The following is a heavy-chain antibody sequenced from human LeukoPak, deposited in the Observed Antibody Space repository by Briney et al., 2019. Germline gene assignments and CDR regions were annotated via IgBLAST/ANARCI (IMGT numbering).Heavy chain of an antibody. V-gene: IGHV3-30*18. CDR1: GFTFSSYG. Sequence: PGGSLRLSCAASGFTFSSYGMHWVRQAPGKGLEWVAVISYDGSNKYYADSVKGRFTISRDNSKNTLYLQMNSLRAEDTAVYYCAKDRWSSSWYDYWGQGTLVTVSS. CDR3: AKDRWSSSWYDY. CDR2: ISYDGSNK. D-gene: IGHD6-13*01. J-gene: IGHJ4*02.